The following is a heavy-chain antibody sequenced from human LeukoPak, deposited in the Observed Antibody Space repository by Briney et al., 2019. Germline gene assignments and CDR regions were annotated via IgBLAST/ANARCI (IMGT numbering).Heavy chain of an antibody. CDR2: INPSGGST. D-gene: IGHD5-24*01. J-gene: IGHJ6*03. Sequence: ASVKVSCKASGYTFTSYYMHWVRQAPGQGLEWMGIINPSGGSTSYAQKFQGRVTMTRDTSTSTVYMELSSLRSEDTAVYYCARYREMATIRSRGYYYYYMDVWGKGTTVTVSS. CDR1: GYTFTSYY. V-gene: IGHV1-46*01. CDR3: ARYREMATIRSRGYYYYYMDV.